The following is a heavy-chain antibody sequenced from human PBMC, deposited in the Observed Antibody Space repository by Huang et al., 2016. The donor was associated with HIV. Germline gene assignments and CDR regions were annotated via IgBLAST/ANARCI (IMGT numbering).Heavy chain of an antibody. V-gene: IGHV3-30*03. J-gene: IGHJ1*01. CDR2: ISYDGINK. CDR1: GCIFSNYG. CDR3: ALKGDSSGWEYFRH. D-gene: IGHD6-19*01. Sequence: QVQLVESGGGVVQPGRSRRLSCAASGCIFSNYGMHWVRQETGKGLVWVALISYDGINKYYTDSVKGRFSISRDNSKNPLYLQMNSLRAEDTAVYYCALKGDSSGWEYFRHWGQGTLVTVSS.